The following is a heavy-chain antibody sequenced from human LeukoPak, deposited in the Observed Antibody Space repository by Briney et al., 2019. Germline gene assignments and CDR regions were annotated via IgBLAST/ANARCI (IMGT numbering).Heavy chain of an antibody. Sequence: SETLSLTCTASGGSISSSSSYYWGWIRRPPGKGLEWIGSIYYSGSTYYNPSLKSRVTISVDTSKNQFSLKLSSVTAADTAVYYCARDRGSYYFDYWGQGTLVTVSS. CDR1: GGSISSSSSYY. J-gene: IGHJ4*02. CDR2: IYYSGST. D-gene: IGHD3-10*01. CDR3: ARDRGSYYFDY. V-gene: IGHV4-39*07.